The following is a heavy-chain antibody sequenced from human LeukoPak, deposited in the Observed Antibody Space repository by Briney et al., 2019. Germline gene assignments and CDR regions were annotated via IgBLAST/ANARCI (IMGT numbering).Heavy chain of an antibody. CDR2: INPSGGST. CDR1: GYTFTSYY. V-gene: IGHV1-46*01. D-gene: IGHD6-19*01. J-gene: IGHJ1*01. Sequence: GASEKVSCKASGYTFTSYYMHWVRQAPGQGLEWMGIINPSGGSTSYAQKFQGRVTMTRDMSTSTVYMELSSLRSEDTAVYYCARGGRLVREYFQHWGQGTLVTVSS. CDR3: ARGGRLVREYFQH.